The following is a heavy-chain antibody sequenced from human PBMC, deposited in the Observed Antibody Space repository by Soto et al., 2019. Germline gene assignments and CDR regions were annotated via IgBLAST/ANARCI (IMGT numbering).Heavy chain of an antibody. CDR3: ARVRYRVWDIVLVPAAMDNPGDYYYGMDV. CDR2: IYYSGST. V-gene: IGHV4-61*01. Sequence: PSETLSLTCTVSGGSVSSGSYYWSWIRQPPGKGLEWIGYIYYSGSTNYNPSLKSRVTISVDTSKNQFSLKLSSVTAADTAVYYCARVRYRVWDIVLVPAAMDNPGDYYYGMDVWGQGTTVTVS. J-gene: IGHJ6*02. D-gene: IGHD2-2*01. CDR1: GGSVSSGSYY.